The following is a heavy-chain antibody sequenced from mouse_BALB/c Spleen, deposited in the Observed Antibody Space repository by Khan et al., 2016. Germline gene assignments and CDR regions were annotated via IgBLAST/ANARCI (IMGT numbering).Heavy chain of an antibody. J-gene: IGHJ2*01. V-gene: IGHV3-2*02. Sequence: EVQLQESGPGLVKPSQSLSLTCTVTGYSITSDYAWNWIRQFPGNKLEWMGYISYSGSTSYNPSLKSRISITRDTSKNQFFLQLNSVTTEDTATYYCAPYGNSRYFDSWGQGTTLTVSS. D-gene: IGHD2-1*01. CDR3: APYGNSRYFDS. CDR2: ISYSGST. CDR1: GYSITSDYA.